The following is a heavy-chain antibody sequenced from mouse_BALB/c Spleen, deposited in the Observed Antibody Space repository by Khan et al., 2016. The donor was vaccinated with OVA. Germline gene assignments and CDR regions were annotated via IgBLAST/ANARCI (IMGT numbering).Heavy chain of an antibody. CDR3: VRDGAYHRNDGWFAY. Sequence: VQLQESGAELARPGASVKMSCKASGYNFTGYTIHWIKKRPGQGLEWIGYINPRNGYTNYNPKFKDKATLTTDKSSTTAYLQLSSLTSDDSAVYNCVRDGAYHRNDGWFAYWGQGTLVTVSA. CDR1: GYNFTGYT. J-gene: IGHJ3*01. V-gene: IGHV1-4*01. D-gene: IGHD2-14*01. CDR2: INPRNGYT.